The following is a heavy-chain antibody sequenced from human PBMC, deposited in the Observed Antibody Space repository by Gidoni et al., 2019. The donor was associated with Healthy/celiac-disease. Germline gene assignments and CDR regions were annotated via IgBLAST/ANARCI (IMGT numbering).Heavy chain of an antibody. CDR1: GYTFTSYY. V-gene: IGHV1-46*03. D-gene: IGHD1-26*01. CDR3: ARETLATGDY. J-gene: IGHJ4*02. CDR2: INPSGCST. Sequence: QVQLVQSGAEVKKPGASVQVSCKASGYTFTSYYMHWVRQAPGQGLEWMGIINPSGCSTSYAQKFQGRVTMTRDTSTSTVYMELSSLRSEDTAVYYCARETLATGDYWGQGTLVTVSS.